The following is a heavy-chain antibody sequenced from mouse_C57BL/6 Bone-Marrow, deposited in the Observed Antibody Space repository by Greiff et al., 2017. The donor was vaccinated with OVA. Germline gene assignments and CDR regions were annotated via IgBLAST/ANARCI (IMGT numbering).Heavy chain of an antibody. CDR3: ARPEGFAY. CDR1: GFTFSSYG. Sequence: EVKLQESRGDLVKPGGSLKLSCAASGFTFSSYGMSWVRQTPDKRLEWVATISSGGSYTYYPDSVKGRFTISRDNAKNTLYLQMSSLKSEDTAMYYCARPEGFAYWGQGTLVTVSA. J-gene: IGHJ3*01. CDR2: ISSGGSYT. V-gene: IGHV5-6*01.